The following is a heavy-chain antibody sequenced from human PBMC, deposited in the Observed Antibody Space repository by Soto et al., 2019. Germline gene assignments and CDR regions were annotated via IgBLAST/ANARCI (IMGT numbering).Heavy chain of an antibody. CDR3: ASGPIAVAGKGLDY. J-gene: IGHJ4*02. D-gene: IGHD6-19*01. CDR2: ISSSSSTI. V-gene: IGHV3-48*01. CDR1: GFTFSSYS. Sequence: GGSLRLSCAASGFTFSSYSMNWVRQAPGKGLEWVSYISSSSSTIYYADSVKGRFTISRDNAKNSLYLQMNSLRAEDTAVYYCASGPIAVAGKGLDYWGQGTLVTVSS.